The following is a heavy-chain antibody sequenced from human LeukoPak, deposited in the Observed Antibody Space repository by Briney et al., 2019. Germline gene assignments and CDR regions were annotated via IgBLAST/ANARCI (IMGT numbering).Heavy chain of an antibody. J-gene: IGHJ4*02. CDR1: GFTLSSYA. CDR3: AKDLTITMVRGVPDLR. CDR2: VSGNGGTT. Sequence: GGSLRLSCAASGFTLSSYAMTWVRQAPGKGLEWVSTVSGNGGTTFYADSVKGRFTISRDNSKNTMYLQMNSLRAEDTAIYYCAKDLTITMVRGVPDLRWGQGTLVTVSS. V-gene: IGHV3-23*01. D-gene: IGHD3-10*01.